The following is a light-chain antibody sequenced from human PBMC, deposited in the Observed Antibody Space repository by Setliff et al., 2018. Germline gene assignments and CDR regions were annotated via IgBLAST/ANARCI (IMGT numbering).Light chain of an antibody. CDR3: QQYGKSSWT. Sequence: EVVLTQSPGTLSLSPGDRGTLSCRASQSVDTNYLAWYQHKPGQAPRLLIYGASSRAAGIPDRFSGSGSGTDFTLTISRLEPEDFAIYYCQQYGKSSWTFGQGTKVDIK. J-gene: IGKJ1*01. V-gene: IGKV3-20*01. CDR1: QSVDTNY. CDR2: GAS.